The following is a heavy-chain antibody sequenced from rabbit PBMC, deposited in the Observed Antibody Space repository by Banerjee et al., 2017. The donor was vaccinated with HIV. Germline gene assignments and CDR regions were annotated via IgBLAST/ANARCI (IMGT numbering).Heavy chain of an antibody. Sequence: QSLEESGGDLVKPGASLTLTCTASGFTLSSYWMCWVRQAPGKGLEWIGCINTGSSGSTWYASWAKGRFTISKTSSTTVTLQMTSLTAADTATYFCAREVGGGGYDLWGPGTLVTVS. V-gene: IGHV1S40*01. D-gene: IGHD1-1*01. CDR1: GFTLSSYW. CDR2: INTGSSGST. CDR3: AREVGGGGYDL. J-gene: IGHJ4*01.